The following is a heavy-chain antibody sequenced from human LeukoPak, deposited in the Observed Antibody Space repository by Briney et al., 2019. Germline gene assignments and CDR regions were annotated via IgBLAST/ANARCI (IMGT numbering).Heavy chain of an antibody. CDR2: IYYSGST. Sequence: SETLSLTCTVSGGSISSGGYYWSWIRQHPGKGLEWIGYIYYSGSTYYNPSLKSRVTISVDTSKNQFSLKLSSATAADTAVYYCAREIKRAFDIWGQGTMVTVSS. V-gene: IGHV4-31*03. CDR1: GGSISSGGYY. CDR3: AREIKRAFDI. J-gene: IGHJ3*02.